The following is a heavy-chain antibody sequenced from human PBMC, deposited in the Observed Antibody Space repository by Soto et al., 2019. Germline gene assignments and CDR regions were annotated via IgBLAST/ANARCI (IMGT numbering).Heavy chain of an antibody. CDR1: GGSFSGYY. V-gene: IGHV4-34*01. Sequence: QVQLQQWGAGLLKPSETLSLTCAVYGGSFSGYYWSWIRQPPGKGLEWIGEINHSGSTNYNPSLKSRVTISVDTSKNQFSLKLSSVTAADTAVYYCASYDFWSGYYRWGQGTLFTVSS. D-gene: IGHD3-3*01. CDR3: ASYDFWSGYYR. J-gene: IGHJ4*02. CDR2: INHSGST.